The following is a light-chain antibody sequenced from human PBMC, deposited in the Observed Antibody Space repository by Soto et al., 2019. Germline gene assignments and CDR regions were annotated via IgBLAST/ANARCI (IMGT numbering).Light chain of an antibody. V-gene: IGKV3-11*01. CDR1: QSISSY. J-gene: IGKJ2*01. CDR3: QQRYNRYT. Sequence: EIVLTQSPATLSLSPGERATLSCRASQSISSYLAWFQQKPGQAPRLLIYDASSRATGIPARFSGSGSGTDFTLTISSVESEDPAAYYCQQRYNRYTFGQGTKLEIK. CDR2: DAS.